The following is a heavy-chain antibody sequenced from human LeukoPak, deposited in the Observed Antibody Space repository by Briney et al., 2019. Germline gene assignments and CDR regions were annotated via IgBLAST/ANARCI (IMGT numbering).Heavy chain of an antibody. CDR2: IIPIFGTA. D-gene: IGHD6-6*01. J-gene: IGHJ2*01. Sequence: SVKVSCKASGGTFSSYASSWVRQAPGQGLEWMGGIIPIFGTANYAQKFQGRVTITTDESTSTAYMELSSLRSEDTAVYYCAIDRPYSSSSWWYFDLWGRGTLVTVSS. V-gene: IGHV1-69*05. CDR1: GGTFSSYA. CDR3: AIDRPYSSSSWWYFDL.